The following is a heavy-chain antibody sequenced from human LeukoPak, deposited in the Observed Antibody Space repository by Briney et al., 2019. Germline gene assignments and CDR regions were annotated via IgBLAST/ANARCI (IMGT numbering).Heavy chain of an antibody. V-gene: IGHV3-23*01. CDR2: ISGSGGST. CDR1: GFTFSSYG. CDR3: ARDRIAVAHKFDY. J-gene: IGHJ4*02. D-gene: IGHD6-13*01. Sequence: PGGSLRLSCAASGFTFSSYGMSWVRQAPGKGLEWVSAISGSGGSTYYADSVKGRFTISRDNAKNSLYLQMNSLRAEDTAVYYCARDRIAVAHKFDYWGQGTLVTVSS.